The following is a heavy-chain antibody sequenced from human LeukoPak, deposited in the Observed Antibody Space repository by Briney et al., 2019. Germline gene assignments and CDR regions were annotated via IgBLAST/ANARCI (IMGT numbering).Heavy chain of an antibody. D-gene: IGHD3-3*01. CDR3: ARALTITIFGVVRRRGWFDP. Sequence: GASVKVSCKASGYTFTGYYMHWVRQAPGQGLEWMGWINPNSGGTNYAQKFQGRVTMTRDTSTSTVYMELSSLRSEDTAVYYCARALTITIFGVVRRRGWFDPWGQGTLVTVSS. J-gene: IGHJ5*02. CDR1: GYTFTGYY. V-gene: IGHV1-2*02. CDR2: INPNSGGT.